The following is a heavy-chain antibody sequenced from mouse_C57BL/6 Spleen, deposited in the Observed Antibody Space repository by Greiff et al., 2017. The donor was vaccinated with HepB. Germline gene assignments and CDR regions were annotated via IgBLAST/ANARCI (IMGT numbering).Heavy chain of an antibody. CDR2: IYPGDGDT. Sequence: QVQLKQSGPELVKPGASVKISCKASGYAFSSSWMNWVKQRPGKGLEWIGRIYPGDGDTNYNGKFKGKATLTADKSSSTAYMQLRSLTSEDSAVYFVERSGITTVVAKSWYFDVWGTGTTVTVSS. J-gene: IGHJ1*03. CDR3: ERSGITTVVAKSWYFDV. V-gene: IGHV1-82*01. CDR1: GYAFSSSW. D-gene: IGHD1-1*01.